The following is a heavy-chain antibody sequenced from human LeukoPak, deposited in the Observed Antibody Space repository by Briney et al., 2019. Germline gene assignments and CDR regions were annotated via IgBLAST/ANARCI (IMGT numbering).Heavy chain of an antibody. D-gene: IGHD3-22*01. Sequence: SEILSLTCAVYGGSFSGYYWSWIRQPPGKGLEWIGEINHSGSTNYNPSLKSRVTISVGTSKNQFSLKLSSVTAADTAVYYCARELSGYYYPYYYYGMDVWGQGTTVTVSS. CDR3: ARELSGYYYPYYYYGMDV. CDR2: INHSGST. CDR1: GGSFSGYY. J-gene: IGHJ6*02. V-gene: IGHV4-34*01.